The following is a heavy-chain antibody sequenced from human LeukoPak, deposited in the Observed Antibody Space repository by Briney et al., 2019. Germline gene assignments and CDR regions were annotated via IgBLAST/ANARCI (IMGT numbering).Heavy chain of an antibody. J-gene: IGHJ4*02. CDR2: IYHSGNT. CDR1: GYSINNDYY. CDR3: ARHLYDSTGYVDY. V-gene: IGHV4-38-2*01. Sequence: PSETLSLTCAVSGYSINNDYYGGGIRQPPGEGVGGIGNIYHSGNTDYNPSLKSRVTISVDTSKNQFSLKLSSVTAADTAVYYCARHLYDSTGYVDYWGQGTLVTVSS. D-gene: IGHD3-22*01.